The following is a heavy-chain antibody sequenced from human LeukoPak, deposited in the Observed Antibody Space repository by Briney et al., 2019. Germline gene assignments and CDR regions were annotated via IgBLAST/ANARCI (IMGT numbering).Heavy chain of an antibody. CDR1: GDSVSSKNGA. D-gene: IGHD6-19*01. J-gene: IGHJ4*02. CDR2: TYYRSRWYN. CDR3: ARDLGTTGWHTFDY. V-gene: IGHV6-1*01. Sequence: SQTLSLTCAVSGDSVSSKNGAWNWIRQSPSRGLEWLGRTYYRSRWYNDYAESMEGRMTISQDTSKNQYSLHLNSVTPDDTAVYYCARDLGTTGWHTFDYWGQGTLVTVSS.